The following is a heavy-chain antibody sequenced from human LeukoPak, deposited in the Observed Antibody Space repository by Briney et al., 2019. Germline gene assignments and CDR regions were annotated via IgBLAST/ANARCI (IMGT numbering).Heavy chain of an antibody. V-gene: IGHV4-39*01. J-gene: IGHJ5*02. CDR3: ARQEKTGTTEDWFDP. Sequence: SETLSLTCTVSGGSISSRSYYWGWIRQPPGKGLEWIGSIYYSGSTYYNPSLKSRVTISVDTSKNQFSLKLSSVTAADTAVYYCARQEKTGTTEDWFDPWGQGTQVTVSS. D-gene: IGHD1-7*01. CDR2: IYYSGST. CDR1: GGSISSRSYY.